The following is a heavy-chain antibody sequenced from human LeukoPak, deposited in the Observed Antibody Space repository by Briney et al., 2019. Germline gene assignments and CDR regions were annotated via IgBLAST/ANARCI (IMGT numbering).Heavy chain of an antibody. J-gene: IGHJ4*02. CDR2: ISGYNGNT. D-gene: IGHD6-13*01. CDR3: ARGDSIAAAGSNFDY. V-gene: IGHV1-18*01. CDR1: GYTFTSYG. Sequence: ASVKVSCKASGYTFTSYGISWVRQAPGQGLEWMGWISGYNGNTNYAQKLQGRVTMTTDTSTSTAYMELRSLRSDDTAVYYCARGDSIAAAGSNFDYWGQGTLVTVSS.